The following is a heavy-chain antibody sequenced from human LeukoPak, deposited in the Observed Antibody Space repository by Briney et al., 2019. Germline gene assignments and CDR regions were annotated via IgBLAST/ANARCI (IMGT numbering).Heavy chain of an antibody. CDR3: ASFSEKSDYYDSSGPFDY. V-gene: IGHV1-69*10. J-gene: IGHJ4*02. Sequence: PVGASCKASRGTFSRSAVSWVRQAPGQGVEWRGGIIPILGIANYAQKFKGRVTITADKSTSTAYMELSSLRSEDTAVYYCASFSEKSDYYDSSGPFDYWGQGTLVTVSS. CDR1: RGTFSRSA. D-gene: IGHD3-22*01. CDR2: IIPILGIA.